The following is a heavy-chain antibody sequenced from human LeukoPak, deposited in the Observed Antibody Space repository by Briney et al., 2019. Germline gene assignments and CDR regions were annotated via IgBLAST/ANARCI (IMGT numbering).Heavy chain of an antibody. J-gene: IGHJ4*02. Sequence: SETLSLTCTASGGSISSYYWSWIRQPPGKGLEWIGYIYYSGSTNYNPSLKSRLTISVDTSKNQFSLNLSSVTAADTAVYYCTRVLDSGLSDYWGQGILVTVSS. V-gene: IGHV4-59*01. D-gene: IGHD3-10*01. CDR1: GGSISSYY. CDR3: TRVLDSGLSDY. CDR2: IYYSGST.